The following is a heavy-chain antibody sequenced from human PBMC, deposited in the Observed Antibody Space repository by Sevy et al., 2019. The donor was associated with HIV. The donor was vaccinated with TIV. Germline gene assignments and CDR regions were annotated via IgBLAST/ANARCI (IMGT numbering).Heavy chain of an antibody. J-gene: IGHJ4*02. D-gene: IGHD5-18*01. Sequence: GGSLRLSCGASGFSFSNNAMNWVRQAPGKGPEWVSGIDSGGLTYYADSVKGRFTISRDNCMEMLFLQMNSLRPDDTAVYYCATGDTAMITDLDYWGQGTLVTVSS. CDR2: IDSGGLT. CDR3: ATGDTAMITDLDY. V-gene: IGHV3-23*01. CDR1: GFSFSNNA.